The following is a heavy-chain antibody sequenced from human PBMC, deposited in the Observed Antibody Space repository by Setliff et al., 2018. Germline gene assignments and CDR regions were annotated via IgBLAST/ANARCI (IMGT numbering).Heavy chain of an antibody. CDR2: IKQDGSTK. D-gene: IGHD3-22*01. V-gene: IGHV3-7*01. CDR1: GFTFYSYA. Sequence: PGGSLRLSCAASGFTFYSYAMSWVRQAPGKGLEWVADIKQDGSTKYYLDSVKGRFTISRDNAKRSLYLQMNGLRADDTGVYYCVRDDADNYDAFDNWGQGTLVTVSS. J-gene: IGHJ3*02. CDR3: VRDDADNYDAFDN.